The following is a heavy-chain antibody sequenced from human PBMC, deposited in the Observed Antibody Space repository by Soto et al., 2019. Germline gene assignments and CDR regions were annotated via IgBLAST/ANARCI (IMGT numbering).Heavy chain of an antibody. Sequence: GGSVRLSCVASGFAFNNAWMSWVRQAPGKGLEWVGRIKSNVDGGTTDYAAPMRGRFTISRDDSKNTLFLQMSSLKDEDTAVYYCSTRAVDFWGQGILVTVSS. V-gene: IGHV3-15*01. CDR2: IKSNVDGGTT. CDR3: STRAVDF. CDR1: GFAFNNAW. D-gene: IGHD6-25*01. J-gene: IGHJ4*02.